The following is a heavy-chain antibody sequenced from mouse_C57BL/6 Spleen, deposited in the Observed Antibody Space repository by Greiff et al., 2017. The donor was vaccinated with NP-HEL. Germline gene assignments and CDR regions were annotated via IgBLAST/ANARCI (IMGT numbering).Heavy chain of an antibody. D-gene: IGHD3-1*01. Sequence: EVKLLESGGGLVQPKGSLKLSCAASGFTFNTYAMHWVRQAPGKGLEWVARIRSKSSNYATYYADSVKDRFTISRDDSQSMLYLQMNNLKTEDEAMYYCVRDLTLGEEGYFDVWGTGTTVTVSS. CDR2: IRSKSSNYAT. CDR1: GFTFNTYA. CDR3: VRDLTLGEEGYFDV. J-gene: IGHJ1*03. V-gene: IGHV10-3*01.